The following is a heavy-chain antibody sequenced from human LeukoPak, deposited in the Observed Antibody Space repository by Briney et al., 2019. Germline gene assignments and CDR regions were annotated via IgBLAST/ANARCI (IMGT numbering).Heavy chain of an antibody. J-gene: IGHJ5*02. V-gene: IGHV3-11*03. D-gene: IGHD3-22*01. CDR3: ARYHYYDSSGYYSNWFDP. CDR2: ISSSSSYT. CDR1: GFTFSDYY. Sequence: GGSLRLSCAASGFTFSDYYMSWIRQAPGKGLEWVSYISSSSSYTNYADSAKGRFTISRDNAKNSLYLQMNSLRAEDTAVYYCARYHYYDSSGYYSNWFDPWGQGTLVTVSS.